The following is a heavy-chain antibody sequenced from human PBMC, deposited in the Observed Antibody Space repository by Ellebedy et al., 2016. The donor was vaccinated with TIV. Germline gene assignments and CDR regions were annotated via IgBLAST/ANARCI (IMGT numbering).Heavy chain of an antibody. J-gene: IGHJ4*02. CDR1: GFTFSNAW. V-gene: IGHV3-15*01. CDR2: IKSKTDGGTT. CDR3: TTVSGYDYGGGFDY. Sequence: GESLKISXAASGFTFSNAWMSWVRQAPGKGLEWVGRIKSKTDGGTTDYAAPVKGRFTISRDDSKNTLYLQMNSLKTEDTAVYYCTTVSGYDYGGGFDYWGQGTLVTVSS. D-gene: IGHD5-12*01.